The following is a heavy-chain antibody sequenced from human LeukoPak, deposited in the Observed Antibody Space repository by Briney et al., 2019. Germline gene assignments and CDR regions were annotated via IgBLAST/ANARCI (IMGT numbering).Heavy chain of an antibody. J-gene: IGHJ4*02. Sequence: PSETLSLTCAVYGGSFSGYYWSWIRQPPGKGLEWIGEINHSGSTNYNPSLKSRVTISVDTSKNPFSLKLSSVTAADTAVYYCARQGGNYVWGSYRYSAYYFDYWGQGTLVTVSS. CDR1: GGSFSGYY. D-gene: IGHD3-16*02. CDR3: ARQGGNYVWGSYRYSAYYFDY. CDR2: INHSGST. V-gene: IGHV4-34*01.